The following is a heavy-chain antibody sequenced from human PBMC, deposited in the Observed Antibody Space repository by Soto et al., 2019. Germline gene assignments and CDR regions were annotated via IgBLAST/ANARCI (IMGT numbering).Heavy chain of an antibody. CDR3: ARRGYGSRWPNVYMDV. D-gene: IGHD6-13*01. Sequence: GGSLRLSCAASGFSLSDYWMSLVRQSPGKGLEWVANINQDESEKYFMDSVTGRFAISRDNAKNSLYLQMNRLRAEDTALYYCARRGYGSRWPNVYMDVWGKGTTVTVSS. J-gene: IGHJ6*03. V-gene: IGHV3-7*01. CDR1: GFSLSDYW. CDR2: INQDESEK.